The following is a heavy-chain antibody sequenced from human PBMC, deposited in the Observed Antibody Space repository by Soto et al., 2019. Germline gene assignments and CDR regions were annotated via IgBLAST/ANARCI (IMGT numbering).Heavy chain of an antibody. Sequence: QITLKESGPTLVKPTQTLTLTCTFSGFSLSARGVGVGWIRQPPGKALEWLALIYWKDDKRYSPSLQSRLTITQDASKNQVVFSMTNVDPADTATYYCAHSPWGAAPDYWGQGTLVTVSS. J-gene: IGHJ4*02. CDR1: GFSLSARGVG. CDR3: AHSPWGAAPDY. CDR2: IYWKDDK. D-gene: IGHD3-16*01. V-gene: IGHV2-5*01.